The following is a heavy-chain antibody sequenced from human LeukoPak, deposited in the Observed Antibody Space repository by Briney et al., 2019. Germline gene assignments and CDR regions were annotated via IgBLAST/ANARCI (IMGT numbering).Heavy chain of an antibody. CDR1: RFTFNSYA. CDR2: IRQDGSDK. Sequence: GGSLRLSCAASRFTFNSYAMSWVRQAPGKGLEWVANIRQDGSDKYYADSVKGRFTISRDNAKNSLYLQMNSLRAEDTAIYYCATSTAAAGTDWGQGTLVTVSS. CDR3: ATSTAAAGTD. D-gene: IGHD6-13*01. J-gene: IGHJ4*02. V-gene: IGHV3-7*03.